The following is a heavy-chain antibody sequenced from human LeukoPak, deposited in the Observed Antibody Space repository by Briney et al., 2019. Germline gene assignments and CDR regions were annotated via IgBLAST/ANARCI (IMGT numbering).Heavy chain of an antibody. CDR1: GFTFSSYA. CDR3: VKGPRWFGELLDY. Sequence: GGSLRLSCSASGFTFSSYAMHWVRQAPGKGLEYLSAISSNGGSTYYADSVKGRFTISRDNSKNTLYLQMSSLRAEDTAVYYCVKGPRWFGELLDYWGQGTLVTVSS. D-gene: IGHD3-10*01. V-gene: IGHV3-64D*06. CDR2: ISSNGGST. J-gene: IGHJ4*02.